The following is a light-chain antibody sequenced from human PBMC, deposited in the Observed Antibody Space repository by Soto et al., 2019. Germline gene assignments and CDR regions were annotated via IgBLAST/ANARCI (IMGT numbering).Light chain of an antibody. CDR1: SSDVGGYNY. CDR2: DVS. CDR3: SSYTSSSALSV. V-gene: IGLV2-14*01. Sequence: QSALTQPASVSGSPGQSITISCTGTSSDVGGYNYVSWYQQHPGKAPKLMIFDVSNRPSGVSNRFSGSKSGNTASLTISGRQVEDEADYYCSSYTSSSALSVFGTGTKLTVL. J-gene: IGLJ1*01.